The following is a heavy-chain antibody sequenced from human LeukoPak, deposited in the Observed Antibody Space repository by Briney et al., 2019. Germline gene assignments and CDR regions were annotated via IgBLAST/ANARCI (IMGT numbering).Heavy chain of an antibody. D-gene: IGHD6-19*01. V-gene: IGHV1-24*01. CDR1: GYTLTELS. CDR2: FDPEDGET. Sequence: ASVKVSCKVSGYTLTELSMHWVRQAPGKGLEWMGGFDPEDGETIYAQKFQGRVTMTEDTSTDTAYMELSSLRSEDTAVYYCAITPFYPIAVAAPGYFDYWGQGTLVTVSS. CDR3: AITPFYPIAVAAPGYFDY. J-gene: IGHJ4*02.